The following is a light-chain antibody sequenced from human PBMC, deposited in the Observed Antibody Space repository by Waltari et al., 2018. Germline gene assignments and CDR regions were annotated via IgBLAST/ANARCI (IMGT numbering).Light chain of an antibody. CDR2: EVI. CDR1: SSDIGIYNL. J-gene: IGLJ2*01. Sequence: QSALTQPASVSGSPGQSITISCTGTSSDIGIYNLVSWYQQHPGKVPKLIIYEVIKRPSGISDRFSGSKSGNTASLTISGLQAEDEADYYCSSNAAGSSYVVFGGGTRLTVL. CDR3: SSNAAGSSYVV. V-gene: IGLV2-23*02.